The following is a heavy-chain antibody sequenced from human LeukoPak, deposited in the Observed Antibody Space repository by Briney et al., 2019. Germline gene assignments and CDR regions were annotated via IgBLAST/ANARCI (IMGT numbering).Heavy chain of an antibody. CDR1: GFTFSSCA. V-gene: IGHV3-30-3*01. Sequence: GGSLRLSCAASGFTFSSCAMHWVRQAPGKGLEWVAVISYDGSNKYYADSVKGRFTISRDNSKNTPYLQMNSLRAEDTAVYYCARTTSERPFDYWGQGTLVTVSS. CDR2: ISYDGSNK. D-gene: IGHD1-1*01. CDR3: ARTTSERPFDY. J-gene: IGHJ4*02.